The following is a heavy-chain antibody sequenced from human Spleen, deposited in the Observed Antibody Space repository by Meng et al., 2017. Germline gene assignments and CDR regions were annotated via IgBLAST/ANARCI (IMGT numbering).Heavy chain of an antibody. Sequence: GGSLRLSCAASGFFFSAYPMHWLRHAPGRGLEWVANISNDADYKYYTDSVKGRFTVSRDNSRDKLYLQMNRLRAEDTAVYYCARDPSTRGDYDYFDYWGQGALVTVSS. V-gene: IGHV3-30*07. CDR2: ISNDADYK. CDR3: ARDPSTRGDYDYFDY. CDR1: GFFFSAYP. D-gene: IGHD4-17*01. J-gene: IGHJ4*02.